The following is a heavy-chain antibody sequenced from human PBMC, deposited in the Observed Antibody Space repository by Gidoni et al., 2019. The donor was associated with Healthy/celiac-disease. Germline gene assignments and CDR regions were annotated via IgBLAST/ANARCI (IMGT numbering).Heavy chain of an antibody. Sequence: FSGYYWSWIRQPPGKGLEWIGEINHSGSTNYNPSLKSRVTISVDTSKNQFSLKLSSVTAADTAVYYCARGVRHCSSTSCYRIGGKNWFDPWGQGTLVTVSS. D-gene: IGHD2-2*01. CDR2: INHSGST. J-gene: IGHJ5*02. CDR1: FSGYY. CDR3: ARGVRHCSSTSCYRIGGKNWFDP. V-gene: IGHV4-34*01.